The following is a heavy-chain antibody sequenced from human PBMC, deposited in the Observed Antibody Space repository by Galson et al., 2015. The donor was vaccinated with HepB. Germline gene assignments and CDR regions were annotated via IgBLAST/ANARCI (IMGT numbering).Heavy chain of an antibody. V-gene: IGHV3-48*01. J-gene: IGHJ4*02. Sequence: SLRLSCAASGFTFSPYDMNWVRQAPGKGLEWVSFISSSSRTIYYADSVKGRFTISRDNAKNSLYLQMNSLRAEDTAVYYCARRIDSWGRGTLVTVSS. CDR1: GFTFSPYD. CDR3: ARRIDS. CDR2: ISSSSRTI.